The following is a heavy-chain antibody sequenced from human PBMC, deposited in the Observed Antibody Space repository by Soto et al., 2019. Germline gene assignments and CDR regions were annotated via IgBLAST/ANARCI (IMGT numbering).Heavy chain of an antibody. D-gene: IGHD7-27*01. J-gene: IGHJ4*02. V-gene: IGHV4-31*03. Sequence: SETLSLTCTVSGDSIISGGYYWSWIRQHPGKGLEWIGYIYYSGTSYYNPSLESRVTLSVDTSKNQFSLKLSSVTAADTAVYYCARARGNWGYFDYWGQGSLVTVSS. CDR2: IYYSGTS. CDR1: GDSIISGGYY. CDR3: ARARGNWGYFDY.